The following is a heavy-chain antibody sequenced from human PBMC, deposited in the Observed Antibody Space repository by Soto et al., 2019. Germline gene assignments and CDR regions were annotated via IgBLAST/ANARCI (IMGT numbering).Heavy chain of an antibody. J-gene: IGHJ5*02. CDR1: GGSISSYY. Sequence: PSETLSLTCTVSGGSISSYYWSWIRQPAGKGLEWIGRIYTSGSTNYKPSPKSRVTMSVDTSKNQFSLKLSSVTAADTAVYYCARDQGECSEDSSGYYSKWFDPWGQGTLVTVSS. V-gene: IGHV4-4*07. CDR3: ARDQGECSEDSSGYYSKWFDP. CDR2: IYTSGST. D-gene: IGHD3-22*01.